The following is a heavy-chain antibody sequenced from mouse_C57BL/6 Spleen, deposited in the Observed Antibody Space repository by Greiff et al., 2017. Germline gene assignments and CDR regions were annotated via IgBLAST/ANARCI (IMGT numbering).Heavy chain of an antibody. D-gene: IGHD1-1*02. V-gene: IGHV5-9-1*02. J-gene: IGHJ2*01. CDR1: GFTFSSYA. Sequence: EVKLVESGEGLVKPGGSLKLSCAASGFTFSSYAVSWVRQTPEKRLEWVAYISSGGDYIYYADTVKGRFTISRDNARNTLYLQMSSLKSEDTAMYYCTRGGPHYFDYGGQGTTLTGSS. CDR2: ISSGGDYI. CDR3: TRGGPHYFDY.